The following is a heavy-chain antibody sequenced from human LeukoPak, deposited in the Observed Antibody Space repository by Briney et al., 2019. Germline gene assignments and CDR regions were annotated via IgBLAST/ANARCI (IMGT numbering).Heavy chain of an antibody. Sequence: PGGSLRLSCAASGFSFSNYWMTWVRQAPGKGLEWVANIKQDGTEKYYVDSVKGRFTISRDNAKNSMYLQMNSLRAEDTDVYYCARDKVVGATYLDYWGQGTLVTVSS. CDR2: IKQDGTEK. J-gene: IGHJ4*02. V-gene: IGHV3-7*01. CDR1: GFSFSNYW. D-gene: IGHD2-15*01. CDR3: ARDKVVGATYLDY.